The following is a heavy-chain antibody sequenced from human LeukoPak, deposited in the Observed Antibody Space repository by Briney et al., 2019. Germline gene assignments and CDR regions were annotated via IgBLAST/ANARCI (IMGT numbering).Heavy chain of an antibody. CDR2: INPNSGGT. V-gene: IGHV1-2*02. Sequence: ASVKVSGKASGYTLTSYYMHWVRQAPGQGLEWMGIINPNSGGTNYAQKFQGRVTMTRDTSISTAYMELSRLRSDDTAVYYCARVPRSYYSYYYMDVWGKGTTVTVSS. CDR3: ARVPRSYYSYYYMDV. J-gene: IGHJ6*03. CDR1: GYTLTSYY.